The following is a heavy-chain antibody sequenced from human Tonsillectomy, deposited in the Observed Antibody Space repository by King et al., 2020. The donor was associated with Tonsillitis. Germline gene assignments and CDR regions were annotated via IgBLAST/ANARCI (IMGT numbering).Heavy chain of an antibody. Sequence: VQLVESGGGLVQPGGSLRLSCAASGFTFSSYAMSWVRQAPGKGLEWVSAISGSGGSTYYADSVKGRFTISRDNSKNTLYLQMNSLRAEDTAVYYCAKGDAGGGDGYNFGIDYWGQGTLVTVSS. V-gene: IGHV3-23*04. D-gene: IGHD5-24*01. CDR1: GFTFSSYA. CDR2: ISGSGGST. J-gene: IGHJ4*02. CDR3: AKGDAGGGDGYNFGIDY.